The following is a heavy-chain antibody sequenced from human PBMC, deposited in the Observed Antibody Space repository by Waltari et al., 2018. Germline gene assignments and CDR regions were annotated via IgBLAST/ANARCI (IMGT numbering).Heavy chain of an antibody. D-gene: IGHD3-9*01. CDR1: GYTFTAFY. J-gene: IGHJ5*01. CDR2: INPNSGAS. Sequence: QVQLVQSGVEVKKPGASVKVSCKASGYTFTAFYIHWVRQAPGQGLEWMGRINPNSGASNYAVKLQGRISLTRYMSLNTAFMELSRLTSDDTAVYYCARGASINLSSAFDPWGQGTLVTVSS. V-gene: IGHV1-2*06. CDR3: ARGASINLSSAFDP.